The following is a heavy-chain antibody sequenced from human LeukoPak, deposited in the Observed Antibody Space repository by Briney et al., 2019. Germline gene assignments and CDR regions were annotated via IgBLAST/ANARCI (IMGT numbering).Heavy chain of an antibody. Sequence: PAWSRRLSCAASGFTCSSLAMSWGRQAQGKGLEWVSTISGSGGSTYYADSVRGRFTISRDNSKNTLYLQMNSLRAEDTAIYYCAKVGGGWYFDYWGQGTLVTVSS. CDR1: GFTCSSLA. CDR2: ISGSGGST. J-gene: IGHJ4*02. V-gene: IGHV3-23*01. D-gene: IGHD2-15*01. CDR3: AKVGGGWYFDY.